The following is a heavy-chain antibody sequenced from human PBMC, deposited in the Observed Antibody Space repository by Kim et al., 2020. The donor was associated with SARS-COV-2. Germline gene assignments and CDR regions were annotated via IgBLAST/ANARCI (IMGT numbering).Heavy chain of an antibody. V-gene: IGHV1-3*01. CDR2: INCGNGNT. D-gene: IGHD3-10*01. CDR3: ARAGGSSGGTQDGMDV. CDR1: GYTFSTYA. J-gene: IGHJ6*02. Sequence: ASVKVSCKASGYTFSTYAMHWVRQAPGQRLEWMGWINCGNGNTKYSQKFQDRVTITRDTSASSAYMELSSLRSEDTAVYYCARAGGSSGGTQDGMDVWGQGTTVTVSS.